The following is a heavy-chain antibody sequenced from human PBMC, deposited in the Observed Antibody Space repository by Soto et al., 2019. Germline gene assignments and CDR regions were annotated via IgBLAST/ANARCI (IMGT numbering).Heavy chain of an antibody. D-gene: IGHD3-10*01. CDR1: GFTFSSYA. V-gene: IGHV3-23*01. Sequence: EVQLLESGGGLVQPGGSLRLSCAASGFTFSSYAMSWVRQAPGKGLEWVSAISGSGGSTYYADSVKGRFTISRDNSKNTLYLQMNSLRAEDTALYYCAKSFIVAGSYLELYAFDIWGQGTMFTVSS. CDR3: AKSFIVAGSYLELYAFDI. CDR2: ISGSGGST. J-gene: IGHJ3*02.